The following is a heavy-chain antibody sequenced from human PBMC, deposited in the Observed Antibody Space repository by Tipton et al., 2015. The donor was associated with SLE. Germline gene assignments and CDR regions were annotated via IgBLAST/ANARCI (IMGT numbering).Heavy chain of an antibody. CDR3: ARVGGEEDFDY. Sequence: QLVQSGAEVKKPGESLQISCRSSGYSFIHYWIGWVRRMPGKGLEWMGIIYPGDSDTRYSPSFQGQVTISADRSISTAYLQWSSLRASDTAMYYCARVGGEEDFDYWGQGTLVTVSS. D-gene: IGHD3-16*01. CDR1: GYSFIHYW. J-gene: IGHJ4*02. V-gene: IGHV5-51*03. CDR2: IYPGDSDT.